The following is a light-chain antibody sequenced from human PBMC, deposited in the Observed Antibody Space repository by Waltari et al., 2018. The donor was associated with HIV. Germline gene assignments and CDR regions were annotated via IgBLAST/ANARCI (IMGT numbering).Light chain of an antibody. Sequence: DIVLTQSSDSLPVSLGARATIKCRASRRVLYESNTRIYLGWYQQRPGQSPRLLTYWASSRPSGFPERFSCSGSGTDFVLTIDNLRSEDLAVFFCQQYYTDSMSFGQGTRLE. CDR1: RRVLYESNTRIY. J-gene: IGKJ5*01. V-gene: IGKV4-1*01. CDR2: WAS. CDR3: QQYYTDSMS.